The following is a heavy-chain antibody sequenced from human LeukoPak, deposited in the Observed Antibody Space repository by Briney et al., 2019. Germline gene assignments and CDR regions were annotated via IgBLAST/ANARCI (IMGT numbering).Heavy chain of an antibody. J-gene: IGHJ1*01. CDR3: ARVRNSKGYSSLVAGPFQH. CDR2: ISSNGGST. V-gene: IGHV3-64*01. D-gene: IGHD6-13*01. CDR1: GFTFSSYA. Sequence: GGSLRLSCAASGFTFSSYAMHWVRQAPGKGLEYVSAISSNGGSTYYANSVKGRFTISRDNSKNTLYLQMGSLRAEDMAVYYCARVRNSKGYSSLVAGPFQHWGQGTLVTVSS.